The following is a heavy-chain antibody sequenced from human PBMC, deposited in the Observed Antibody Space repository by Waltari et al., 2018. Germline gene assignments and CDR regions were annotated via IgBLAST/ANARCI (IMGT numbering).Heavy chain of an antibody. CDR1: GFTFSSYT. CDR2: ISSGSSYI. Sequence: EVQLVGSGGGLVKPGGSLRLSCAASGFTFSSYTMNWVRQAPGKGREWVSSISSGSSYIYYADSVKGRFTISRDNAKNSLYLQMNSLRVEDTAVYYCATKRESSASGFDYWGQGTLVTVSS. D-gene: IGHD6-19*01. V-gene: IGHV3-21*01. CDR3: ATKRESSASGFDY. J-gene: IGHJ4*02.